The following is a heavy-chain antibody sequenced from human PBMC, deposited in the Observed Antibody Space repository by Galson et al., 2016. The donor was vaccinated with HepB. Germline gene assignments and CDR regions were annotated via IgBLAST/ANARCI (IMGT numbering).Heavy chain of an antibody. CDR3: AKGGQWLLRGPGWFDP. D-gene: IGHD6-19*01. CDR2: ISGSGATT. V-gene: IGHV3-23*01. CDR1: GFTFSSYA. Sequence: SLRLSCAASGFTFSSYAMSWVRQAPGKGLEWVSTISGSGATTYVADSVKGRFTMSRDNSKNTLYLQMNSLRVEDTAIYYCAKGGQWLLRGPGWFDPWGQGTLV. J-gene: IGHJ5*02.